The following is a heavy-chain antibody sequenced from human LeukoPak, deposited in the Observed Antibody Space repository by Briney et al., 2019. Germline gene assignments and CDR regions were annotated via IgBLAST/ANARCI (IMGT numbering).Heavy chain of an antibody. D-gene: IGHD3-10*01. CDR2: ISAYNDNT. Sequence: ASVKVSCKASGYTFTSYGIIWVRQAPGQGLEWMECISAYNDNTNCAQKIQGKVTMTTDTSTSRAYMELSRLRSDDTGVYCCASPRGGYWGQGTLVTVSS. V-gene: IGHV1-18*01. CDR3: ASPRGGY. CDR1: GYTFTSYG. J-gene: IGHJ4*02.